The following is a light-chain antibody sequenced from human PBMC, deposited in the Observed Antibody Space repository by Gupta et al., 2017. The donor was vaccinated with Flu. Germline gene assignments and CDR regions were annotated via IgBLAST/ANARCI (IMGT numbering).Light chain of an antibody. J-gene: IGLJ3*02. CDR3: MIRPGNPWV. V-gene: IGLV5-37*01. CDR2: YDSDSNT. Sequence: QPVLTQPPSSPASPGASAGITCTLTSGIDITNENVYWFNQKPGRPPPFLLYYDSDSNTRQGSGIPSRFSGSKDVSANSGLLLISGLQSDDEADYYCMIRPGNPWVFGGGTKLTIL. CDR1: SGIDITNEN.